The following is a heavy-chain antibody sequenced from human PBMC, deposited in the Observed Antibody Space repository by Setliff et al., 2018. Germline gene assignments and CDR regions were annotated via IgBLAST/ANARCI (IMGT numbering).Heavy chain of an antibody. CDR2: INTSGST. V-gene: IGHV4-4*07. D-gene: IGHD2-2*02. CDR1: GGSISYNY. J-gene: IGHJ3*01. CDR3: ARVSGFLYVDV. Sequence: SETLSLTCTVSGGSISYNYWSWIRQPAGKGLQWIGRINTSGSTKYNPSLKSRVTMSVDTSKNQFSLKLSAVTAADTAVYYCARVSGFLYVDVWGQGTMVTVSS.